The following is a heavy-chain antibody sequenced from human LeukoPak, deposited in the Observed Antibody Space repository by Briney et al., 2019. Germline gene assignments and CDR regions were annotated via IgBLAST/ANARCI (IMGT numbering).Heavy chain of an antibody. J-gene: IGHJ6*02. V-gene: IGHV1-18*01. Sequence: GASVKVSCKASGYTFTSYGISWVRLAAGQGLEWIGCISAYNGNTNYAQKLQGRVTMTTDTSTSTAYMELRSLRSDDTAVYYCAREGAVAGMDYYYGMDVWGQGTTVTVSS. D-gene: IGHD6-19*01. CDR1: GYTFTSYG. CDR2: ISAYNGNT. CDR3: AREGAVAGMDYYYGMDV.